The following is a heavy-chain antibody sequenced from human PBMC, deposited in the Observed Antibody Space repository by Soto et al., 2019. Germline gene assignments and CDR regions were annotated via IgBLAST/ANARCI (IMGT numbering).Heavy chain of an antibody. V-gene: IGHV4-59*08. Sequence: SETLSLTCTVSGGSISTYYWSWLRQPPGKGLEWIGYIYSSGSTNYRPSLQSRVTMSVDTSKNQFSLRLSSVTAADTAVYYCARHGGRSSTWMREYYFEYWGQGTLVTVSS. CDR2: IYSSGST. J-gene: IGHJ4*02. D-gene: IGHD6-13*01. CDR3: ARHGGRSSTWMREYYFEY. CDR1: GGSISTYY.